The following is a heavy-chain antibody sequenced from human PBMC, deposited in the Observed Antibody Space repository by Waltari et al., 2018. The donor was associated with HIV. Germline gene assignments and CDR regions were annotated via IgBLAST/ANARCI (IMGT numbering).Heavy chain of an antibody. V-gene: IGHV5-51*01. CDR3: ARHVRVLQPTVAIGGMDV. CDR2: IYPGDSDT. Sequence: EVHLEQSGAEVKKPGESLKISCKASGYTFTSYWIGWVPQMPGKGLEWMGIIYPGDSDTIYSPSFQGQVTISADKSITTVYLQWSTLKASDTAIYYCARHVRVLQPTVAIGGMDVWGQGTSVTVSS. J-gene: IGHJ6*02. CDR1: GYTFTSYW. D-gene: IGHD2-21*01.